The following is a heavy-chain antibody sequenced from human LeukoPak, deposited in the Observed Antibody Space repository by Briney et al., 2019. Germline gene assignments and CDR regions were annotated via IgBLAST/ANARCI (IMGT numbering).Heavy chain of an antibody. D-gene: IGHD3-16*01. J-gene: IGHJ4*02. CDR1: GYTFTGYY. V-gene: IGHV1-2*02. CDR2: INPNSGGA. CDR3: ARAAGGGPFDY. Sequence: GASVKVSCKASGYTFTGYYMHWVRQAPGQGLEWMGWINPNSGGANYAQKFQGRVTMTRDTSISTVYMELSRLRSDDTAVYYCARAAGGGPFDYWGQGTLVTVSS.